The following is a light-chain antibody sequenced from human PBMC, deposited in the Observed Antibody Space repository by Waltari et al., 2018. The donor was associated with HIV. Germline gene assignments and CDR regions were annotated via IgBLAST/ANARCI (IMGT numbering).Light chain of an antibody. CDR1: CVSVASTY. CDR3: QSYDSRNHVV. CDR2: EDN. Sequence: NFMLTQPHSVSESPGKTVTIPCTRSCVSVASTYVQWYQQRPGSSPTTVIYEDNQRPSGVPDRFSGSIDSSSNSASLTISGLKTEDEADYYCQSYDSRNHVVFGGGTKLTVL. J-gene: IGLJ2*01. V-gene: IGLV6-57*01.